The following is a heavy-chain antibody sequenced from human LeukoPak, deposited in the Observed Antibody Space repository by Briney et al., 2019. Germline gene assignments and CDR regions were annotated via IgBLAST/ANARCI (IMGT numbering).Heavy chain of an antibody. CDR2: ISAYNGNT. V-gene: IGHV1-18*01. CDR1: GYTFTSYG. Sequence: ASVKVSCKASGYTFTSYGISWVRQAPGQGLEWMGWISAYNGNTNYAQKLQGRVTMTTDTSTSTAYMELSSLRSEDTAVYYCARAKAVAGLGTFDIWGQGTMVTVSS. CDR3: ARAKAVAGLGTFDI. J-gene: IGHJ3*02. D-gene: IGHD6-19*01.